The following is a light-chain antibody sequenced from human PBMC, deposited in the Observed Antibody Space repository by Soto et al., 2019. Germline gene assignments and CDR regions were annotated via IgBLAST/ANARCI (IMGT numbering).Light chain of an antibody. V-gene: IGKV2-28*01. CDR1: QSLLQSNGYDY. Sequence: DIVMTQSPLSLPVTPGEPASISCRSGQSLLQSNGYDYLDWYLQKPGQSPQLLIYLGSNRASGVPDRFSGSGSRTDFTLRISRVEAEDVGVYYCMQSLQTPTFGQGTKVDIK. CDR2: LGS. CDR3: MQSLQTPT. J-gene: IGKJ1*01.